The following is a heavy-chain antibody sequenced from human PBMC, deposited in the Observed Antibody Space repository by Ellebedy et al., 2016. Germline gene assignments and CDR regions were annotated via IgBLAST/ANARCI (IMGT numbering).Heavy chain of an antibody. CDR2: IYYSGST. CDR3: ARDGRYGDYVYYFDY. CDR1: GGSISSYY. D-gene: IGHD4-17*01. Sequence: SETLSLXXTLSGGSISSYYWSWIRQPPGKGLEWIGYIYYSGSTNYNPSLKSRVTISVDTSKNQFSLKLSSVTAADTAVYYCARDGRYGDYVYYFDYWGQGTLVTVSS. V-gene: IGHV4-59*01. J-gene: IGHJ4*02.